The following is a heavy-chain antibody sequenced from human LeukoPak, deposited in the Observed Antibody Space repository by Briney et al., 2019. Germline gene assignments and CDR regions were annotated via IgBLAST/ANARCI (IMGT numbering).Heavy chain of an antibody. CDR3: AKDLSSSWQATFDP. CDR2: ISGSGGST. Sequence: GGSLRLSCAASGFTFDDYAMHWVRQAPGKGLEWVSAISGSGGSTYYADSVKGRFTISRDNSKNTLYLQMNSLRAEDTAVYYCAKDLSSSWQATFDPWGQGTLVTVSS. J-gene: IGHJ5*02. D-gene: IGHD6-13*01. CDR1: GFTFDDYA. V-gene: IGHV3-23*01.